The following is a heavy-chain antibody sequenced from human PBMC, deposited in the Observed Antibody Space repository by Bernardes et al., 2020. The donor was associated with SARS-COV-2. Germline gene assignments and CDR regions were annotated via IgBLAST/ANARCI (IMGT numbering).Heavy chain of an antibody. CDR1: GASISNYY. CDR2: IYSSGST. V-gene: IGHV4-59*01. J-gene: IGHJ4*02. Sequence: SETLSLTRSVSGASISNYYWSWIRQPPGKGLEWIGYIYSSGSTNYNPSLKSRVTISVDTSMNQFSLRLTSVTAADTAVYYCARENTRNYYDTSGLDYWGQGTLVTVSS. CDR3: ARENTRNYYDTSGLDY. D-gene: IGHD3-22*01.